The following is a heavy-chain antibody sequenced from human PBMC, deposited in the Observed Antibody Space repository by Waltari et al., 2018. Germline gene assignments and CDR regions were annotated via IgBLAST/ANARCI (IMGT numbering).Heavy chain of an antibody. V-gene: IGHV4-61*09. CDR2: IYTSGIT. Sequence: QVQLQESGPGLVKPSQTLSLTCTVSGGSISSGSYYWSWIRQPAGKGLEWIGYIYTSGITTDNPSLKSRVTISVDTSKNQFSLTLGSVTAADTAVYYCGIHGTDSSGRFDYWGQGTLVTVSS. CDR1: GGSISSGSYY. D-gene: IGHD3-22*01. CDR3: GIHGTDSSGRFDY. J-gene: IGHJ4*02.